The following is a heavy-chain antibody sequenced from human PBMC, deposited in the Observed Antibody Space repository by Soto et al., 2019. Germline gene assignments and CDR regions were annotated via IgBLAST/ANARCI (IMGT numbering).Heavy chain of an antibody. CDR2: INHSGST. V-gene: IGHV4-34*01. D-gene: IGHD3-22*01. Sequence: PSETLSLTCAVYGGSFSGYYWTWIRQPPGKGLEWIGEINHSGSTNQNPSLKSRVSISVDTSKNQFSLKMRSVTAADTAVYYCVRGISXKVAVQRDAPDKYYFDSWGQGTLVTVSS. CDR3: VRGISXKVAVQRDAPDKYYFDS. J-gene: IGHJ4*02. CDR1: GGSFSGYY.